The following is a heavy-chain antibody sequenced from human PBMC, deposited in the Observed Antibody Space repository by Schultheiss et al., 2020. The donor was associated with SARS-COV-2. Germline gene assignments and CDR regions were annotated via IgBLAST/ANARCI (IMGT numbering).Heavy chain of an antibody. J-gene: IGHJ3*02. CDR1: GFTFSDYY. D-gene: IGHD3-10*01. CDR3: ARDSYYGSGI. V-gene: IGHV3-23*01. Sequence: GESLKISCAASGFTFSDYYMSWVRQAPGKGLEWVSAISGSGGSTYYADSVKGRFTISRDNSKNTLYLQMNSLRAEDTAVYYCARDSYYGSGIWGQGTMVTVSS. CDR2: ISGSGGST.